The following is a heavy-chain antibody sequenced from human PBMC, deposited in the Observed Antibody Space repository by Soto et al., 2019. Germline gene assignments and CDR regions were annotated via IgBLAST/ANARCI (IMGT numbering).Heavy chain of an antibody. V-gene: IGHV1-69*12. Sequence: QVQLVQSGAEVKKPGSSVNVSCKTSGGTFGNSAVTWVRQAPGQGLEWLGGIFPMFGTANYGQKFQGRVTIPADESTITAYMELNSLKTDDTAVYYCARDGDPQSAFWSGPLGGGRFDPWGQGTLVTVSS. D-gene: IGHD3-3*01. CDR2: IFPMFGTA. J-gene: IGHJ5*02. CDR1: GGTFGNSA. CDR3: ARDGDPQSAFWSGPLGGGRFDP.